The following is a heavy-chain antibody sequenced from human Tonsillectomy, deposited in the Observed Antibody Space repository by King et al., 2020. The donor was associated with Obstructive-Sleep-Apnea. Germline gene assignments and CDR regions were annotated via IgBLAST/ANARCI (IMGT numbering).Heavy chain of an antibody. Sequence: VQLVESGGGLVQPGRSLRFSCAASGFTFDDHAMHWVRQVPGKGLEWVAGMNWNSDSIVYADSVKGRFTISRDNAKNSLYLQLNILRPEDTALYYCAKAPYKYGVGSFDYWGPGTLVTVSS. CDR2: MNWNSDSI. J-gene: IGHJ4*02. V-gene: IGHV3-9*01. CDR1: GFTFDDHA. D-gene: IGHD3-10*01. CDR3: AKAPYKYGVGSFDY.